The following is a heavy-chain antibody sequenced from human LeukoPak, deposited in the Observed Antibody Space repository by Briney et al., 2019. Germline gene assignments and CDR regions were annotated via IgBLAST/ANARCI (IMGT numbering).Heavy chain of an antibody. Sequence: PSETLSLTCTVSGGSISSYYWSWIRQPAGKGLEWIGRIYTSGSTNYNPSLKSRVTMSVDTSKTPFSLKLSSVTAADTAVYYCARLYYYDSSGYQNDAFDIWGQGTMVTVSS. CDR1: GGSISSYY. D-gene: IGHD3-22*01. J-gene: IGHJ3*02. CDR3: ARLYYYDSSGYQNDAFDI. CDR2: IYTSGST. V-gene: IGHV4-4*07.